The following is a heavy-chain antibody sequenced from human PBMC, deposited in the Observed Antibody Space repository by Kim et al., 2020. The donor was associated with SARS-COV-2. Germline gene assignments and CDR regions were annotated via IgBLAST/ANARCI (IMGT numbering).Heavy chain of an antibody. Sequence: GGSLRLSCAASGFTFSSYGMHWVRQAPGKGLEWVAVIWYDGSKKYYADSVKGRFTISRDNSKHTLYLQLNSLRAEDTAVYYCARGYYDISGYYPWCQGT. V-gene: IGHV3-33*01. J-gene: IGHJ4*02. CDR1: GFTFSSYG. CDR3: ARGYYDISGYYP. D-gene: IGHD3-22*01. CDR2: IWYDGSKK.